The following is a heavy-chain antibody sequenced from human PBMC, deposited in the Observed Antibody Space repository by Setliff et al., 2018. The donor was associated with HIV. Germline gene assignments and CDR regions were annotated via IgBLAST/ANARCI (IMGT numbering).Heavy chain of an antibody. J-gene: IGHJ5*02. V-gene: IGHV4-4*08. Sequence: SETLSLTCTVSGGSISNYYWSWIRQPPGKGLEWIGNIYSSGSTNYNPSLKSRVTISVDTSKNQFSLKLSSVTAADTAVYYCARHVVVVITVPNWFDPWGQGTLVTVSS. CDR3: ARHVVVVITVPNWFDP. CDR1: GGSISNYY. CDR2: IYSSGST. D-gene: IGHD3-22*01.